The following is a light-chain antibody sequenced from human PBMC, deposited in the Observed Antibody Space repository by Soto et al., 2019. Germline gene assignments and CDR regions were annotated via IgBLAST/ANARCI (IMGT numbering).Light chain of an antibody. V-gene: IGLV1-47*02. CDR1: STNIGRNS. J-gene: IGLJ3*02. Sequence: QSVLTQPPSASGTPGQRVTISCSGSSTNIGRNSVNWYQQLPGTAPKLLIYSNNQRPSGVPDRFSGSKSGTSASLAISGLRSEDEADYYCAAWDDSLSGRVFGGGTKLTVL. CDR2: SNN. CDR3: AAWDDSLSGRV.